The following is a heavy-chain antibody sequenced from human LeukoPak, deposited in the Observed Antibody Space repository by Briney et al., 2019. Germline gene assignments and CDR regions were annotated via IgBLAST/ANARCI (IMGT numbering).Heavy chain of an antibody. D-gene: IGHD2-2*01. J-gene: IGHJ6*04. CDR1: GFTFSSYA. CDR3: ARARGHCSSTSCYYYYGMDV. Sequence: GRSLRLSCAASGFTFSSYAMHWVRQAPGKGLEWVAVISYDGSNKYYADSVKGRFTISRDNSKNTLYPQMNSLRAEDTAVYYCARARGHCSSTSCYYYYGMDVWGKGTTVTVSS. V-gene: IGHV3-30*04. CDR2: ISYDGSNK.